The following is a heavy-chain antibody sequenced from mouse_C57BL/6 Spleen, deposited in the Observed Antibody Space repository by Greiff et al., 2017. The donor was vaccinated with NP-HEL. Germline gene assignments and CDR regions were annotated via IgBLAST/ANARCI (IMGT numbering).Heavy chain of an antibody. D-gene: IGHD2-5*01. V-gene: IGHV1-69*01. CDR2: IDPSDSYT. J-gene: IGHJ2*01. CDR3: ARSYYSNWYFDY. CDR1: GYTFTSYW. Sequence: VQLQQSGAELVMPGASVKLSCKASGYTFTSYWMHWVKQRPGQGLEWIGEIDPSDSYTNYNQKFKGKSTLTVDKSSSTAYMQLSSLTSEDSAVYYCARSYYSNWYFDYWGHGTTLTVSS.